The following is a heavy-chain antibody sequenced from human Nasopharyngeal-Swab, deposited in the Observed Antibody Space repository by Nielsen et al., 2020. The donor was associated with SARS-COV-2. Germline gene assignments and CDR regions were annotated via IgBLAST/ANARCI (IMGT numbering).Heavy chain of an antibody. CDR3: ARKVAAADLYNWFDP. J-gene: IGHJ5*02. D-gene: IGHD6-13*01. CDR2: INTNTGNP. V-gene: IGHV7-4-1*02. Sequence: WVRQAPGQGLEWMGWINTNTGNPTYAQGFTGRFVFSLDTSVSTAYLQISSLKAEDTAVYYCARKVAAADLYNWFDPWGQGTLATVSS.